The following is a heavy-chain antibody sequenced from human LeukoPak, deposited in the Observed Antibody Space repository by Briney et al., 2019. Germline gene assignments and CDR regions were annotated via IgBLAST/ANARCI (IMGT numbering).Heavy chain of an antibody. V-gene: IGHV4-4*02. J-gene: IGHJ4*02. CDR1: GDSINSLDL. D-gene: IGHD3-22*01. CDR3: AGLVGRYSSGLYYYYFDY. Sequence: PSETLSLTCTVSGDSINSLDLWSWVRQPPGKGLEWIGEMYLSGTTHSNPSVKSRVTISIDKSKNQFFLNLSSVTAADTAVYYCAGLVGRYSSGLYYYYFDYWGQGALVTVSS. CDR2: MYLSGTT.